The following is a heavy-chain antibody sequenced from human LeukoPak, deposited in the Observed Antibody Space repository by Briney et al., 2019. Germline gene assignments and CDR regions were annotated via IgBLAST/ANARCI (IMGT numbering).Heavy chain of an antibody. Sequence: SETLSLTCAVYGGSFSGYYWSWIRQSAGKGLGWIGRIYTSGRTNYNPSLKSRVTMSVDTSKNQFSLKLSSVTAADTAVYYCARDWSGAFDIWGQGTMVTVSS. V-gene: IGHV4-4*07. CDR1: GGSFSGYY. J-gene: IGHJ3*02. CDR2: IYTSGRT. CDR3: ARDWSGAFDI.